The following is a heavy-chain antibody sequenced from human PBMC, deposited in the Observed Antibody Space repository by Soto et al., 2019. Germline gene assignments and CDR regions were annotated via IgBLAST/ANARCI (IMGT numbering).Heavy chain of an antibody. CDR3: AREGYYDSSGYYES. V-gene: IGHV1-18*01. D-gene: IGHD3-22*01. CDR2: ISAYNGNT. J-gene: IGHJ4*02. CDR1: GYTFTSYG. Sequence: ASVKVSCKASGYTFTSYGISWVRQAPGQGLEWMGWISAYNGNTNYAQKLQGRVTMTTDTSTSTAYMELRSLRSDDTAVYYCAREGYYDSSGYYESWGQGTLVTVSS.